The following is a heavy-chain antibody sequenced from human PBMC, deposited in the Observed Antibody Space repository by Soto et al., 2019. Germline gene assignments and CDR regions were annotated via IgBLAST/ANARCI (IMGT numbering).Heavy chain of an antibody. CDR1: GGSFSGYY. CDR2: INHSGST. J-gene: IGHJ4*01. V-gene: IGHV4-34*01. Sequence: SETLSLTCAVYGGSFSGYYWSWIRQPPGKGLEWIGEINHSGSTNYNPSLKSRVTISVDTSKNQFSLKLSSVTAADTAVYYCPIRNIAVVTAILYYFDYWGHGTLVTVSS. CDR3: PIRNIAVVTAILYYFDY. D-gene: IGHD2-21*02.